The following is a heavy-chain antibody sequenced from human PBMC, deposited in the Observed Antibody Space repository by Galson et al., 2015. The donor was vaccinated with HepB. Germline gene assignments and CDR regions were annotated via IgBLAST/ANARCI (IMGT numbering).Heavy chain of an antibody. CDR1: GFTFSSYA. CDR3: ARDHYDILTGWDL. J-gene: IGHJ4*02. CDR2: ISYDGSNK. D-gene: IGHD3-9*01. Sequence: SLRLSCAASGFTFSSYAMHWVRQAPGKGLEWVAVISYDGSNKYYADSVKGRFTISRDNSKNTLYLQMNSLRAEDTAVYYCARDHYDILTGWDLWGQGTLVTVSS. V-gene: IGHV3-30-3*01.